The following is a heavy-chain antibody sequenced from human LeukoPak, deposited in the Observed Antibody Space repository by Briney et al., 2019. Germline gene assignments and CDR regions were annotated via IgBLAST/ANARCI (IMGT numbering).Heavy chain of an antibody. J-gene: IGHJ4*02. V-gene: IGHV3-23*01. CDR3: AKGSSPFDY. CDR1: GFTFSSYA. CDR2: ISASGAST. D-gene: IGHD6-13*01. Sequence: GSLRLSCAASGFTFSSYAMSWVRQAPGKGLEWVSAISASGASTYYADSVKGRFTISRDTSKNTLYLQMNSLRAEDTAVYYCAKGSSPFDYWGQRTLVTVSS.